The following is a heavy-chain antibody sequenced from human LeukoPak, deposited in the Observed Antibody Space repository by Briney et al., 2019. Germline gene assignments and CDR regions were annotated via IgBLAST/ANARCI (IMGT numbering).Heavy chain of an antibody. J-gene: IGHJ4*02. CDR2: INHSGST. CDR1: GGSFSGYY. Sequence: PSETLSLTCAVYGGSFSGYYWSWIRQPPGKGLEWIGEINHSGSTNYNPSFKSRVTISVDTSKNQFSLKLSSVTAADTAVYYCARGRNYYDSSGYYQPPWYFDYWGQGTLVTVSS. CDR3: ARGRNYYDSSGYYQPPWYFDY. D-gene: IGHD3-22*01. V-gene: IGHV4-34*01.